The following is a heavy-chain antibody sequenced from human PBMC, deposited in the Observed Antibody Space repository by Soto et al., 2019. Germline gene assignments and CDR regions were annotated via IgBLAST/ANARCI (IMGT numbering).Heavy chain of an antibody. D-gene: IGHD3-10*01. CDR2: INPNSGGT. J-gene: IGHJ6*02. V-gene: IGHV1-2*02. CDR1: GYTFTCYY. CDR3: ARAGSTLVSGMDV. Sequence: XSVKVSCKASGYTFTCYYMHWVRQAPGQGLEWMGWINPNSGGTNYAQKFQGRVTMTRDTSISKAYMELSRLRPDDTAVYYCARAGSTLVSGMDVWGQGTTVTVSS.